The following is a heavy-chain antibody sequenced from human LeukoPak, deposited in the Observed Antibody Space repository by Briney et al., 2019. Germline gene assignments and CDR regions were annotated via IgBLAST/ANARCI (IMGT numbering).Heavy chain of an antibody. CDR2: INHSGNT. D-gene: IGHD6-6*01. CDR1: GGSFSAYY. CDR3: ATDPSSSGGNP. Sequence: PSETLSLTCAVYGGSFSAYYWSWIRQPPGKGLEWIGEINHSGNTNYNPSLKSRVTISVDTSKNQFSLKLSSVTAADTAVYYCATDPSSSGGNPWGQGTLVTVSS. V-gene: IGHV4-34*01. J-gene: IGHJ5*02.